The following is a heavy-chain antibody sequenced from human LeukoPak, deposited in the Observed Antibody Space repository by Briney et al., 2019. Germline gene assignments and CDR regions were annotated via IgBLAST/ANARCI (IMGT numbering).Heavy chain of an antibody. CDR3: ARDGPAAPSIPTFDY. Sequence: SPGGSLRLSCAASGFTFSSYSMNWVRQAPGKGLEWVSSISSSSYIYYADSVKGRFTISRDNAKNSLYLQMNSLRAEDTAVYYCARDGPAAPSIPTFDYWGQGTLVTVSS. CDR2: ISSSSYI. D-gene: IGHD2-2*01. J-gene: IGHJ4*02. CDR1: GFTFSSYS. V-gene: IGHV3-21*01.